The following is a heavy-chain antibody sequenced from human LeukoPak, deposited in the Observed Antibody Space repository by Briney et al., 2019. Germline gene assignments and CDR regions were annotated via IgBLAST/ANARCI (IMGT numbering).Heavy chain of an antibody. CDR1: GFTFNSDV. Sequence: GGSLRLSCVVSGFTFNSDVMSWVRQVPGHGLDWIGGIIPLFGTAHYAQKFQGRVTITADESTSTVYMELNSLRSEDTAVYYCARDNGTVVAATRYYYYGVDVWGQGTTVTVSS. CDR3: ARDNGTVVAATRYYYYGVDV. J-gene: IGHJ6*02. CDR2: IIPLFGTA. D-gene: IGHD2-15*01. V-gene: IGHV1-69*01.